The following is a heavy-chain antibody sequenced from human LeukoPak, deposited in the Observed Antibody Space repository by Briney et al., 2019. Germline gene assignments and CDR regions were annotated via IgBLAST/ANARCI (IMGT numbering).Heavy chain of an antibody. D-gene: IGHD3-10*01. CDR3: AKVLWFGVSAPRAFDF. Sequence: PGGSLRLSCVASGFTFSDYAMTWVRQAPGKGPEWVSGISASGGGTYYADSVKGRFTISRDNFQNTLYLQMNSLGAEDTAVYYCAKVLWFGVSAPRAFDFWGQGTMVTVSS. V-gene: IGHV3-23*01. CDR2: ISASGGGT. J-gene: IGHJ3*01. CDR1: GFTFSDYA.